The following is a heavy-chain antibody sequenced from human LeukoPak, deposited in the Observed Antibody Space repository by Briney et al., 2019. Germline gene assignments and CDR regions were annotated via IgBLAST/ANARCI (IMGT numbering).Heavy chain of an antibody. J-gene: IGHJ4*02. D-gene: IGHD1-14*01. Sequence: GGSLRLSCAASGFTFSDYAMSWVRQAPGKGLEWVSTISGSGGSTYYADSVKGRFTISRDSSRNTLYLQMNNLRPEDTAVYYCAKLHNLNCDYWGLGTLVTVSS. CDR1: GFTFSDYA. CDR3: AKLHNLNCDY. CDR2: ISGSGGST. V-gene: IGHV3-23*01.